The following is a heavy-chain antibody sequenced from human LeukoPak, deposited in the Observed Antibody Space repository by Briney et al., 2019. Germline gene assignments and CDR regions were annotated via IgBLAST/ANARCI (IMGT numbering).Heavy chain of an antibody. CDR2: ISYDGSNK. V-gene: IGHV3-30*14. J-gene: IGHJ6*03. CDR1: GFTFSSYA. D-gene: IGHD3-10*01. Sequence: PGGSLRLSCAASGFTFSSYAMHWVRQAPGKGLEWVAVISYDGSNKYYADSVKGRFTISRDNSKNTLYLQMNSLRAEDTAVYYCARGGVNTMVRGVIRYYYMDVWGKGTTVTISS. CDR3: ARGGVNTMVRGVIRYYYMDV.